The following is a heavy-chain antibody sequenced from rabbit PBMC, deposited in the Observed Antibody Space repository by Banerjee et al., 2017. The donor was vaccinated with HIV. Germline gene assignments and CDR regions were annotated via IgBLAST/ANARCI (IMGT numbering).Heavy chain of an antibody. CDR3: ARYYSYGYAGGTYAANL. Sequence: QEQLVEYGGDLVKPGASLTLTCKASGFSFSNKYVMCWVRQAPGKGLEWIACINTSSGNTVYASWAKGRFTISKTSSTTVTLQMTSLTAADTATYFCARYYSYGYAGGTYAANLWGQGTLVTVS. CDR2: INTSSGNT. V-gene: IGHV1S45*01. CDR1: GFSFSNKYV. D-gene: IGHD6-1*01. J-gene: IGHJ4*01.